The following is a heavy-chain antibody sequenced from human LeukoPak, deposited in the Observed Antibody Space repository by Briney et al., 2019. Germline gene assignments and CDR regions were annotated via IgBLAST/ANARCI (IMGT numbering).Heavy chain of an antibody. D-gene: IGHD6-25*01. CDR1: GGSTSSGGYY. CDR2: IYYSGST. Sequence: SETLSLTCTVSGGSTSSGGYYWSWIRQHPGKGLEWIGYIYYSGSTYYNPSLKSRVTISVDTSKNQFSLKLSSVTAADTAVYYCARDVDGYRYFDYWGQGTLVTVSS. V-gene: IGHV4-31*03. J-gene: IGHJ4*02. CDR3: ARDVDGYRYFDY.